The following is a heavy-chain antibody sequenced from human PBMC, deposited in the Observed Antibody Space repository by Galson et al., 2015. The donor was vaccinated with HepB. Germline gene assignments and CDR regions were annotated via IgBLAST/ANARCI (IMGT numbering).Heavy chain of an antibody. CDR2: ISWDGGST. J-gene: IGHJ4*02. CDR3: AKDIEGRGYTYGPFDY. D-gene: IGHD5-18*01. Sequence: SLRLSCAASGFMFDDYTMHWVRRAPGKGLEWVSLISWDGGSTYYADSVKGRFTISRDNFKNSLYLQMNSLRTEDTALYYCAKDIEGRGYTYGPFDYWGQGTLVTVSS. V-gene: IGHV3-43*01. CDR1: GFMFDDYT.